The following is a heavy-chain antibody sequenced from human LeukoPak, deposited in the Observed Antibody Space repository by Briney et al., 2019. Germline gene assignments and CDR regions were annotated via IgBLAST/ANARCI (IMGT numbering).Heavy chain of an antibody. CDR3: ASQNYYDSSPIDY. Sequence: GGSLRLSCAASGFTFSSYAMHWVRQAPGKGLEWVAVISYDGSNKYYADSVKGRFTISRDNSKNTLYLQMNSLRAEDTAVYYCASQNYYDSSPIDYWGQGTLVTVSS. CDR2: ISYDGSNK. D-gene: IGHD3-22*01. J-gene: IGHJ4*02. V-gene: IGHV3-30-3*01. CDR1: GFTFSSYA.